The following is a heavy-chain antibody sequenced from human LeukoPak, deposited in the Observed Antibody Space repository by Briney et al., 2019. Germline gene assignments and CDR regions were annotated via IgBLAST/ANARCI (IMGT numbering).Heavy chain of an antibody. J-gene: IGHJ3*01. CDR1: GFTFNSYS. V-gene: IGHV3-23*01. CDR2: ISSSGAAT. Sequence: GGSLRLSCAASGFTFNSYSMSWVRQASGKGLEYVSAISSSGAATYYADAVKGRFTLSRDNSKNTLYLRMNSLRAEDTALYFCTKGPFSGTYRDSFDVWGQGTMVIVSS. D-gene: IGHD1-26*01. CDR3: TKGPFSGTYRDSFDV.